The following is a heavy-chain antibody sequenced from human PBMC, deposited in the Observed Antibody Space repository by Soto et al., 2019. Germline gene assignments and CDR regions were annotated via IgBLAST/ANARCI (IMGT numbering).Heavy chain of an antibody. Sequence: EVQLVESGGGLVQPGGSLRLSCAASGFTVSNYWMSWVRQAPGKGLEWVANIRHDGNENYDVDSVKGRFTTSRDNTKNSFYLQMNSLRAEDKAVYYCARDHIDGWKFDYWGRGTLVTVSS. D-gene: IGHD6-19*01. CDR3: ARDHIDGWKFDY. V-gene: IGHV3-7*01. CDR1: GFTVSNYW. CDR2: IRHDGNEN. J-gene: IGHJ4*02.